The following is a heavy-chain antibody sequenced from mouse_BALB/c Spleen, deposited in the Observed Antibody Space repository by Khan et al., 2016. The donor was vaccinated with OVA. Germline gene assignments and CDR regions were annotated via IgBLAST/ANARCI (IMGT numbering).Heavy chain of an antibody. CDR2: INPSTGYT. D-gene: IGHD2-10*02. V-gene: IGHV1-7*01. CDR3: ARGGLYGIFPY. Sequence: QVQLKESGAELAKPGASVKMSCTASGYTFTTYWMHWIKQRPGQGLEWIGYINPSTGYTEYNQNFKDKATLTADESSSTAYMHLNSLTSEDSAVYYCARGGLYGIFPYWGQGTLVTVSA. CDR1: GYTFTTYW. J-gene: IGHJ3*01.